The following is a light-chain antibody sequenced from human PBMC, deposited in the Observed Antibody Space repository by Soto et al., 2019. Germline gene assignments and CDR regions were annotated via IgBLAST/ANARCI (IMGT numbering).Light chain of an antibody. V-gene: IGKV3-15*01. CDR1: RSVSNN. J-gene: IGKJ1*01. Sequence: ETVMTRSPATLSVSPGDTATLSCRASRSVSNNLAWYQQKPGQAPRLLIYAASTRATGIPARFSGSGSGTEFTLAITSLQSEDFAVYYCQQYSNWPRTFGQGTKVDIK. CDR2: AAS. CDR3: QQYSNWPRT.